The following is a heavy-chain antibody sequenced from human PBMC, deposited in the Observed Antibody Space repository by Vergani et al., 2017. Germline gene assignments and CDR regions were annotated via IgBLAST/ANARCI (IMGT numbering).Heavy chain of an antibody. Sequence: QVQLQESGPRLVRPSQTLSLTCVLSGDSISSGGYSWSWIRQSPGKGLEWIGYIYYSGTTYYNPSVKSRVTISVDRSRKQFSLNLTSVTAADTAVYYCARQKDYYMDVWGKGATVTVS. J-gene: IGHJ6*03. CDR1: GDSISSGGYS. CDR2: IYYSGTT. CDR3: ARQKDYYMDV. V-gene: IGHV4-30-2*06.